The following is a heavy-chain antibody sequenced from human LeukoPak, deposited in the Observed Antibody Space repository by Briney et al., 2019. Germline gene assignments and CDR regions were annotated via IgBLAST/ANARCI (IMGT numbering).Heavy chain of an antibody. CDR3: ARGHYYYDSSGYYYSRNYYYYGMDV. CDR2: IYYSGST. D-gene: IGHD3-22*01. CDR1: GGSISSYY. Sequence: SETLSLTCTVSGGSISSYYWSWIRQPPGKGLEWIGYIYYSGSTNYNPSLKSRVTISVDTSKNQFSLKLSSVTAADTAVYYCARGHYYYDSSGYYYSRNYYYYGMDVWGQGTTGTVSS. V-gene: IGHV4-59*01. J-gene: IGHJ6*02.